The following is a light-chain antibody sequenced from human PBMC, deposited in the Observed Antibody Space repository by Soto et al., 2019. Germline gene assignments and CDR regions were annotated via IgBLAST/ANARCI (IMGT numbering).Light chain of an antibody. CDR2: DVV. J-gene: IGLJ1*01. CDR3: SSYTSTMTNV. V-gene: IGLV2-14*03. Sequence: QSVLTRPASVAWAPGQSITLSFTGTSGDGGGFNSVSWYQLRPGTAPKLILYDVVDRPSGVSYRFSGSKSGNTASLTISGLQAADEADYFCSSYTSTMTNVFGSGTKVTVL. CDR1: SGDGGGFNS.